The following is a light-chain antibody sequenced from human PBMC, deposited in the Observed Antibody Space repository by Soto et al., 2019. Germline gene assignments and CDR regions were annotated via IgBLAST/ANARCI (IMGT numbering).Light chain of an antibody. CDR2: DAS. J-gene: IGKJ5*01. CDR1: QSVSSSY. Sequence: EIVMTQSPATLSVSPGERFTLSCRASQSVSSSYLAWYQQKPGQAPRLLIYDASNRATGIPARFSGSGSGTDFTLTISSLEPEDFAVYYCQQRSNWPPITFGQGTRLEIK. CDR3: QQRSNWPPIT. V-gene: IGKV3D-20*02.